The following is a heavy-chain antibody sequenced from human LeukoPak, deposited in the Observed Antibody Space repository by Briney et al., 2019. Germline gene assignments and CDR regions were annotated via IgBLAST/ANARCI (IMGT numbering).Heavy chain of an antibody. V-gene: IGHV3-66*01. CDR2: IYSGGST. CDR3: ASDYYDSSGYY. J-gene: IGHJ4*02. CDR1: GFTVSSNY. D-gene: IGHD3-22*01. Sequence: LAGGSLRLSCAASGFTVSSNYMSWVRQAPGKGLERVSVIYSGGSTYYADSVKGRFTISRDNSKNTLYLQMNSLRAEDTAVYYCASDYYDSSGYYWGQGTLVTVSS.